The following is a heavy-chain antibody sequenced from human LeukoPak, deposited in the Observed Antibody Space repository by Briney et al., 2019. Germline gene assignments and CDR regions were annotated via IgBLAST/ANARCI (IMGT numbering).Heavy chain of an antibody. CDR2: IYYGENT. J-gene: IGHJ6*03. CDR3: ARDRGDKRLRLITNYYYMDV. CDR1: GGSISSSSYY. D-gene: IGHD5-12*01. Sequence: SETLSLTCTVSGGSISSSSYYWGWIRQPPGKGLEWIGNIYYGENTYYNPSLKSRVTISIDTSKNQFSLQLNSVTPEDTAVYYCARDRGDKRLRLITNYYYMDVWGKGTTVTVSS. V-gene: IGHV4-39*02.